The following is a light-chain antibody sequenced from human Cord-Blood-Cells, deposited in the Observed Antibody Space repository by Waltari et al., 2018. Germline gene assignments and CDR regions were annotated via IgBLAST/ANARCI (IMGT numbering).Light chain of an antibody. CDR1: QDISNY. J-gene: IGKJ2*03. CDR3: QQYDNLPYS. V-gene: IGKV1-33*01. CDR2: DAS. Sequence: DIQMTQSPSSLSASVGDRVTSTCQASQDISNYLNWYQQKPGKAPKLLIYDASNLETGVPSRVIGSGSGTDFTFTISSLQPEDIATYYCQQYDNLPYSFGQGTKLEIK.